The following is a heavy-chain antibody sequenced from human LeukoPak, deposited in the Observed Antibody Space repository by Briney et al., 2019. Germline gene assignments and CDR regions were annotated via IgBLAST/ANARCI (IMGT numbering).Heavy chain of an antibody. V-gene: IGHV3-11*01. CDR3: AGSSGNDAFDI. Sequence: GGSLRLSCAASGFPFSDYYMSWIRQAPGKGLEWVSYISSSGSTIYYADSVKGRFTISRDNAKNSLYLQMNSLRAEDTAVYYCAGSSGNDAFDIWGQGTMVTVSS. CDR2: ISSSGSTI. CDR1: GFPFSDYY. D-gene: IGHD3-22*01. J-gene: IGHJ3*02.